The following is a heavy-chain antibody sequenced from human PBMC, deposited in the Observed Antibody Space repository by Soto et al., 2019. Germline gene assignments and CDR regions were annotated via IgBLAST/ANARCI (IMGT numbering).Heavy chain of an antibody. CDR2: IIPIFGTA. CDR3: ARDSPDVDTAMVPTY. J-gene: IGHJ4*02. V-gene: IGHV1-69*06. D-gene: IGHD5-18*01. CDR1: GVTFSSYA. Sequence: SVKVSCKASGVTFSSYAISWVRQAPGQGLEWMGGIIPIFGTANYAQKFQGRVTITADKSTSTAYMELSSLRSEDTAVYYCARDSPDVDTAMVPTYWGQGTLVTV.